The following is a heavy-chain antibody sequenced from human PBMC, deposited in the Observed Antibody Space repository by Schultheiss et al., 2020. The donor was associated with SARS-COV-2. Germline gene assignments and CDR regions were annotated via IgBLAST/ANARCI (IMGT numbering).Heavy chain of an antibody. Sequence: GGSLRLSCAASGFTLSDHYIDWLRQAPGKGLEWVSSISSTSNSIFYADSVKGRFTISRDNAENTLYLQMNSLRAEDTALYYCARRGILGWFDPWGQGTLVTVSS. J-gene: IGHJ5*02. D-gene: IGHD3-16*01. V-gene: IGHV3-21*04. CDR1: GFTLSDHY. CDR2: ISSTSNSI. CDR3: ARRGILGWFDP.